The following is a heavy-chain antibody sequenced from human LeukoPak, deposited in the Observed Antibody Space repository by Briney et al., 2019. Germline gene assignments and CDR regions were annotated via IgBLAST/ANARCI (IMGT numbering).Heavy chain of an antibody. CDR3: ARGWGVYYYGSGSYYYFDY. CDR2: ISPNSGGT. V-gene: IGHV1-2*02. Sequence: GASVKVSCKASGYTFTGHYMHWVRQAPGQGLEWMGWISPNSGGTNYAQKFQGRVTMTRDTSISTAYMELSRLRSDDTAVYYCARGWGVYYYGSGSYYYFDYWGQGTLVTVSS. CDR1: GYTFTGHY. D-gene: IGHD3-10*01. J-gene: IGHJ4*02.